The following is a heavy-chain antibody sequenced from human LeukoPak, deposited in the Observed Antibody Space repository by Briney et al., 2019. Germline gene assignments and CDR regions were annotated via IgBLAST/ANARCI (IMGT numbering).Heavy chain of an antibody. CDR3: ARVGYDSSGYEYYFDY. CDR1: GGPFSHYY. J-gene: IGHJ4*02. D-gene: IGHD3-22*01. Sequence: PSETLSLTCAVSGGPFSHYYWTWIRQPPGKGLEWIGEINENGNTNYDPSLKSRVTISVDTSKNQFSLKLSSVTAADTAVYYCARVGYDSSGYEYYFDYWGQGTLVTVSS. V-gene: IGHV4-34*01. CDR2: INENGNT.